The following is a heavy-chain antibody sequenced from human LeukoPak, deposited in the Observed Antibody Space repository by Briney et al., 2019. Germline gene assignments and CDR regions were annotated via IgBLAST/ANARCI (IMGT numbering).Heavy chain of an antibody. V-gene: IGHV3-23*01. J-gene: IGHJ4*02. Sequence: GGSLRLSCAASGFTFSSYAMSWVRQASGKGLEWVSAISGSGGSTYYADSVKGRFTISRDNAKNTLYLQMNSLRAEDTAVYYCAKEGVPAATGVYYFDYWGQGTLVTVSS. CDR2: ISGSGGST. CDR3: AKEGVPAATGVYYFDY. CDR1: GFTFSSYA. D-gene: IGHD2-2*01.